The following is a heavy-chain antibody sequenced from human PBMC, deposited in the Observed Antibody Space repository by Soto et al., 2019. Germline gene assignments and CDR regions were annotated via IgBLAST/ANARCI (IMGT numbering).Heavy chain of an antibody. CDR2: ISSGGTTT. Sequence: EVQLLESGGGVVQPGGSLRLSCVASGFTFGSHWMHWVRQAPGKGLVYVSRISSGGTTTNYAESVKGRFTISRDNARNTLYLQMNSLRVEDTAVYYCARFGTSYDTSGFLYWGQGTPVTVSS. CDR3: ARFGTSYDTSGFLY. CDR1: GFTFGSHW. J-gene: IGHJ4*02. D-gene: IGHD3-22*01. V-gene: IGHV3-74*02.